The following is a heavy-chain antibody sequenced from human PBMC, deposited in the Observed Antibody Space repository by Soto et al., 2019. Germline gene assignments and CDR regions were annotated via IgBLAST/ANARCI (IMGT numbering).Heavy chain of an antibody. D-gene: IGHD3-3*01. CDR2: INAGNGNT. V-gene: IGHV1-3*01. CDR3: AGAANFWSGYRY. CDR1: GYTFPSYA. J-gene: IGHJ4*02. Sequence: QVQLVQSGAEVKKPGASVKVSCKASGYTFPSYAMHWVRQAPGQRLEWMGWINAGNGNTKYSQKFQGRVTITRDTSASTAYMELSSLRSEDTAVYYCAGAANFWSGYRYWGQGTLVTVSS.